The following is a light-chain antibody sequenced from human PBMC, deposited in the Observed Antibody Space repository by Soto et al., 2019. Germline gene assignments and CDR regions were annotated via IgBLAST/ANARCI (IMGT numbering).Light chain of an antibody. Sequence: QSALTQPASVSESAGQSITISCTGTSGDVSDYNYVSWYQQHPDKAPKLMIYEVSNRPSRISSRFSGSKSANTASLTISGLQAEDEALYYCSSYTSTTTVRFVFGTGTKLTVL. CDR3: SSYTSTTTVRFV. CDR2: EVS. J-gene: IGLJ1*01. CDR1: SGDVSDYNY. V-gene: IGLV2-14*03.